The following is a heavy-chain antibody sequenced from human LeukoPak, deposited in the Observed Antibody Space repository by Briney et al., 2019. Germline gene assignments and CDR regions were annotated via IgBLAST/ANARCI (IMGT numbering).Heavy chain of an antibody. CDR1: GFTVSSNS. D-gene: IGHD3-22*01. CDR2: IYTTGNT. Sequence: GGSLRLSCTVSGFTVSSNSMSWVRQAPGKGLEWVSFIYTTGNTHNSDSVKGRFTISRDSSKNTLYLQMNSLRAEDTAVYYCARRAGDYSHPYDYWGQGTLVTVPS. J-gene: IGHJ4*02. V-gene: IGHV3-53*01. CDR3: ARRAGDYSHPYDY.